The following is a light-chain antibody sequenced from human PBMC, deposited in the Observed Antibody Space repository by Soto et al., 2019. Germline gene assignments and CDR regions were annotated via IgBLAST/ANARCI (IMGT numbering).Light chain of an antibody. CDR3: QQYGYEPLT. V-gene: IGKV3-20*01. J-gene: IGKJ4*01. CDR1: QSIRSNY. CDR2: SSS. Sequence: ESVLTQSPGTLSLSPGQRATLSCRASQSIRSNYVAWYQQKPGQAPSLLIFSSSSTATGIPDRFSASGSGTEFTLTISRLEPEDFAVYYCQQYGYEPLTFGGGTKVEI.